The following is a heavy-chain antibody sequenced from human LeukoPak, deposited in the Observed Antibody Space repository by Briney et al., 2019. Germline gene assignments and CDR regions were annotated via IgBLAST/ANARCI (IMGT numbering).Heavy chain of an antibody. Sequence: GGPVTLFCGACGFIFNHYYMRWMREARGGAREWVGRIIRKSDHRPTDSGAGLKRRFTIPIEESQNTQYLHMNSLKTGDASVYYCTTHLSDGDYAFDYCGQGTLCTVSP. J-gene: IGHJ4*02. CDR3: TTHLSDGDYAFDY. CDR2: IIRKSDHRPT. V-gene: IGHV3-15*01. CDR1: GFIFNHYY. D-gene: IGHD4-17*01.